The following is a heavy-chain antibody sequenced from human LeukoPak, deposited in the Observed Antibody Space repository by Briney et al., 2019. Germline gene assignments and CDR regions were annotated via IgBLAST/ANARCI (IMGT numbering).Heavy chain of an antibody. CDR1: GFTFSSYA. J-gene: IGHJ4*02. CDR3: AKPLETIQIRLYYFHY. V-gene: IGHV3-23*01. CDR2: ISGSGGST. Sequence: PGGSLRLSCAASGFTFSSYAMSWVRQAPGKGLEWVSGISGSGGSTYYADSVKGRFTISRDNSKNTLYLQMSSLRAEDTAVYYCAKPLETIQIRLYYFHYWGQGTLVTVSS. D-gene: IGHD1/OR15-1a*01.